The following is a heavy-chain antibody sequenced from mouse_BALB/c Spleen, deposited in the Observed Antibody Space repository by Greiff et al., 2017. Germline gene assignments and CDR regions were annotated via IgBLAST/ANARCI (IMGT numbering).Heavy chain of an antibody. CDR2: ILPGSGST. J-gene: IGHJ2*01. V-gene: IGHV1-9*01. D-gene: IGHD2-14*01. Sequence: QVQLQQSGAELMKPGASVKISCKATGYTFSSYWIEWVKQRPGHGLEWIGEILPGSGSTNYNEKFKGKATFTADTSSNTAYMQLSSLTSEDSAVYYCAREGYYRYDGCDYWGQGTTLTVSS. CDR1: GYTFSSYW. CDR3: AREGYYRYDGCDY.